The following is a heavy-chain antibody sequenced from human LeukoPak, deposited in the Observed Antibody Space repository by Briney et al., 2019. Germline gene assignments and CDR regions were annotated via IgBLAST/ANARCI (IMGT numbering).Heavy chain of an antibody. CDR3: ARYYDILTGYSHYYYYYYMDV. CDR2: ISSSSSYI. D-gene: IGHD3-9*01. J-gene: IGHJ6*03. CDR1: GFTFSSYS. V-gene: IGHV3-21*01. Sequence: GGSLRLSCAASGFTFSSYSMNWVRQAPGKGLEWVSSISSSSSYIYYADSVKGRFTISRDNAKNSLYLQMNSLRAEDTAVYYCARYYDILTGYSHYYYYYYMDVWGKGTTVTVSS.